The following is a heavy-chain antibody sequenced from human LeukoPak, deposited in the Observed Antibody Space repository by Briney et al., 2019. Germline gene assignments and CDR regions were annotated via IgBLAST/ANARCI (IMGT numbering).Heavy chain of an antibody. CDR2: INHSGST. CDR1: GGSFSGYY. Sequence: PSETLSLTCAVYGGSFSGYYWSWIRQPPGKGLEWIGEINHSGSTNYNPSLKSRVTISVDTSKNQFSLKLSSVTAADTAVYYCAILFGGYWGQGTLVTVSS. V-gene: IGHV4-34*01. J-gene: IGHJ4*02. D-gene: IGHD3-10*01. CDR3: AILFGGY.